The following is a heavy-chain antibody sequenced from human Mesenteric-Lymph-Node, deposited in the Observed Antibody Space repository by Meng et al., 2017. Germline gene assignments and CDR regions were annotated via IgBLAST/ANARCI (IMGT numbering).Heavy chain of an antibody. D-gene: IGHD2-21*02. CDR3: SRVGAYCGGDCYHPR. J-gene: IGHJ4*02. CDR1: GGPFSRRKW. CDR2: IYHSGST. V-gene: IGHV4-4*03. Sequence: RRRSGDPPSHLSLTCSVSGGPFSRRKWWSWVRQPPGKGLEWIGEIYHSGSTNYNPSLKSRVTISVDESKNQFSLRLSSVTAADTAVYYCSRVGAYCGGDCYHPRWGQGTLVTVSS.